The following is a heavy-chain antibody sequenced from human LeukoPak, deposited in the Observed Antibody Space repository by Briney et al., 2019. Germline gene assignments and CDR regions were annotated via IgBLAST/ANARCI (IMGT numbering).Heavy chain of an antibody. CDR1: GFTFSSYW. CDR3: ARKAGYYYGSGDY. D-gene: IGHD3-10*01. J-gene: IGHJ4*02. V-gene: IGHV3-23*01. CDR2: IGGSGDSS. Sequence: PGGSLRLSCPASGFTFSSYWMHWVRQTPGKGLEWVSTIGGSGDSSYYADSVKGRVTISRDNSKNTLYLQMNSLRAEDTAVYYCARKAGYYYGSGDYWGQGTLVTVSS.